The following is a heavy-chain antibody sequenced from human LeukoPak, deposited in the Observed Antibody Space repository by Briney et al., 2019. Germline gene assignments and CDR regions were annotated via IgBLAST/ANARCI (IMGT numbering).Heavy chain of an antibody. V-gene: IGHV4-59*12. CDR2: IHYSGSA. CDR1: GGSISSFY. J-gene: IGHJ4*02. CDR3: AGSASRASRYYFDY. Sequence: SETLSLTCAVSGGSISSFYWSWVRQPPGKGLEWIGNIHYSGSANYNPSLRSRVTMSVDTSKNQFSLKLSSVTAADTAVYYCAGSASRASRYYFDYWGQGTLVTVSS.